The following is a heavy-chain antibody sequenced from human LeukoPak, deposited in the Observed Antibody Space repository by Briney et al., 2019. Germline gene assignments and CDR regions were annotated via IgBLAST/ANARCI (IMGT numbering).Heavy chain of an antibody. CDR2: IKHSGST. CDR3: ARATEGYSSSVVYMDV. J-gene: IGHJ6*03. Sequence: SETLSLTCAVYDGSFTDYHWTWIRQRPGKGLEWIGEIKHSGSTRYSPSLKSRVTISVDTPKNQFSLKLSYVTAADTAVYYCARATEGYSSSVVYMDVWGKGTTVTVSS. CDR1: DGSFTDYH. V-gene: IGHV4-34*01. D-gene: IGHD6-6*01.